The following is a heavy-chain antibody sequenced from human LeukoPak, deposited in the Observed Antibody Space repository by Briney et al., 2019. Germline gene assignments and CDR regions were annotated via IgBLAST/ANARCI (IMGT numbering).Heavy chain of an antibody. CDR2: TYYRSKWYN. Sequence: SQTLSLTCAISGDSVSSNSAAWNWIRQSPSRGLEWLGRTYYRSKWYNDYAVSVKSRITINPDTSKNQSSLQLNSVTPEDTAVYYCAREGYYYDSSGYYSQAFDYWGQGTLVTVSS. D-gene: IGHD3-22*01. V-gene: IGHV6-1*01. CDR3: AREGYYYDSSGYYSQAFDY. J-gene: IGHJ4*02. CDR1: GDSVSSNSAA.